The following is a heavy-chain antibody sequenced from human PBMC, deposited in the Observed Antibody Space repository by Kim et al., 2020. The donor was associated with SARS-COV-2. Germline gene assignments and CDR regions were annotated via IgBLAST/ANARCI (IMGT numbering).Heavy chain of an antibody. D-gene: IGHD3-16*01. Sequence: GGSLRLSCAASGFTFSSYAMHWVRQAPGKGLEWVAVISYDGSNKYYADSVKGRFTISRDNSKNTLYLQMNSLRAEDTAVYYCARDFGSVSPSGGVFDYWGQGTLVTVSS. CDR3: ARDFGSVSPSGGVFDY. V-gene: IGHV3-30*04. CDR1: GFTFSSYA. J-gene: IGHJ4*02. CDR2: ISYDGSNK.